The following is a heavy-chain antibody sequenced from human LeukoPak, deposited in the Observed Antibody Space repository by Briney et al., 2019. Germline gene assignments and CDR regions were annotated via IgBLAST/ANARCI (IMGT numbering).Heavy chain of an antibody. Sequence: SETLSLTCTVSGGSISSYYWSWIRQPPGKGLEWIGYIYYSGSTNYNPSLKSRVTISVDTSKNQFSLKLSSVTAADTAVYYCVRHARYFDWLSIWGQGTLVTVSS. J-gene: IGHJ4*02. CDR2: IYYSGST. D-gene: IGHD3-9*01. CDR1: GGSISSYY. CDR3: VRHARYFDWLSI. V-gene: IGHV4-59*08.